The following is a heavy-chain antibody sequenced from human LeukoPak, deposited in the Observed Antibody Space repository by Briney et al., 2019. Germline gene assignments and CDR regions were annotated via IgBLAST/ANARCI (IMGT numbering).Heavy chain of an antibody. CDR3: ARRSSCSSTSCYDSLFDY. CDR2: IYPGDSDT. V-gene: IGHV5-51*01. D-gene: IGHD2-2*01. CDR1: GYSFSSYW. Sequence: HGESLKISCQGSGYSFSSYWIGWVRQMPGKGLEWMGIIYPGDSDTRYSPSFQGQVTISADKSISTAYLQWSSLKASDTAMYYCARRSSCSSTSCYDSLFDYWGQGTLVTVSS. J-gene: IGHJ4*02.